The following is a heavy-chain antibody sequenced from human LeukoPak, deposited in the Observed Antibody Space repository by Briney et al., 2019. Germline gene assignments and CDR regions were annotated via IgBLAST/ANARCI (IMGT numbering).Heavy chain of an antibody. CDR2: IYTSGST. D-gene: IGHD2/OR15-2a*01. J-gene: IGHJ3*02. Sequence: PSQTLSLTCTVSGGSISSGSYYWSWIRQPAGKGLEWIGRIYTSGSTNYNPSLKSRVTISVDTSKNQFSLKLSSVTAADTAVYYCALTMPSWPTNENNAAFDIWGQGTMVTVSS. CDR1: GGSISSGSYY. V-gene: IGHV4-61*02. CDR3: ALTMPSWPTNENNAAFDI.